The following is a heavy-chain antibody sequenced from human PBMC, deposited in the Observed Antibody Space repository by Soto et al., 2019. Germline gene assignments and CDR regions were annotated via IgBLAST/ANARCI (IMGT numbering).Heavy chain of an antibody. J-gene: IGHJ6*02. CDR1: GFTFSRNG. V-gene: IGHV3-30*18. CDR2: ISYDGSNK. CDR3: AKDSIAGRPDYYYGMDV. D-gene: IGHD6-6*01. Sequence: PGGSLRLSCAASGFTFSRNGMHWVRQAPGKGLEWVAVISYDGSNKYYADSVKGRFTISRDNSKNTLYLQMICLRAEDTAVYYCAKDSIAGRPDYYYGMDVWGQGTTVTVSS.